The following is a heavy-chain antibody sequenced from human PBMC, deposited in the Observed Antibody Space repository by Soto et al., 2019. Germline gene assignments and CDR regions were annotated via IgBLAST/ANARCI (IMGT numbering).Heavy chain of an antibody. D-gene: IGHD1-1*01. CDR1: GYSFSTSW. Sequence: EVQLVQSGAEVRKPGESLKISCRGSGYSFSTSWIGWVRQVPGKGLAWMAVIYPLDSRVKYSPSFQGEVTISVDRSIATAYLQWSTLKASDTAIYFGATHLLQYAYDIWGQGTMVSVSS. CDR2: IYPLDSRV. CDR3: ATHLLQYAYDI. J-gene: IGHJ3*02. V-gene: IGHV5-51*01.